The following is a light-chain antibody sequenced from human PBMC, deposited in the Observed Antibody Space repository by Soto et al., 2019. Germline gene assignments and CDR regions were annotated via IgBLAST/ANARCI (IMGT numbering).Light chain of an antibody. J-gene: IGKJ1*01. CDR2: GAS. V-gene: IGKV3-20*01. CDR3: QQYGGSPWT. CDR1: QSVSSSY. Sequence: EIVLTQSPGTLSLSPGERATLSCRASQSVSSSYLAWYQQKPGQAPRLLIYGASSRATGIPDRFGGSGSGTDFTLTISRLKPEDFAVYYCQQYGGSPWTFGQGTRWIS.